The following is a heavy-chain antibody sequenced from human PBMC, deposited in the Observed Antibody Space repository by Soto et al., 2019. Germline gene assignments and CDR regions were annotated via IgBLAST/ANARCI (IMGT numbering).Heavy chain of an antibody. CDR1: GGSIIRSGYN. J-gene: IGHJ4*02. CDR2: IYYSGAT. D-gene: IGHD1-26*01. V-gene: IGHV4-31*03. CDR3: ARTPELSGRYSFFDY. Sequence: SETLSLTCTVSGGSIIRSGYNWNWIRQHPGKGLEWVGYIYYSGATYYNPSLKSRVTISLDTSKNQFSLKLTSVTAADTAFYYCARTPELSGRYSFFDYWGQGALVTVSS.